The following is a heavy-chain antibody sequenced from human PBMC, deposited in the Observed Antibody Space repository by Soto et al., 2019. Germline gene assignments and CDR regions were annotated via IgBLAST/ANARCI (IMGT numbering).Heavy chain of an antibody. J-gene: IGHJ4*02. Sequence: ASVKVSCKASGGTFSNYVITWVRQAPGQGLECLGGILPTSGTANYAQDFQGRVTITADERTSTVYMELSSLRVEDAAVYYCAKESREFSFGYPLDHWGQGTLVTVSS. CDR3: AKESREFSFGYPLDH. D-gene: IGHD5-18*01. CDR1: GGTFSNYV. CDR2: ILPTSGTA. V-gene: IGHV1-69*13.